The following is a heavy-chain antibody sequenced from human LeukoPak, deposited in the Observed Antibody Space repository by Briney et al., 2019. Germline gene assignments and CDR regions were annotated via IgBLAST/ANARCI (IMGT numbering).Heavy chain of an antibody. D-gene: IGHD3-3*01. J-gene: IGHJ4*02. V-gene: IGHV1-18*01. CDR2: ISAYNGNT. CDR3: ARGDKYYDFWSGYYVALNFDY. Sequence: ASVKVSCKASGYTFTSYGISWVRQAPGQGLEWMGWISAYNGNTNYAQKLQGRVTMTTDTSMSTAYMELRSLRSDDTAVYYCARGDKYYDFWSGYYVALNFDYWGRGTLVTVSS. CDR1: GYTFTSYG.